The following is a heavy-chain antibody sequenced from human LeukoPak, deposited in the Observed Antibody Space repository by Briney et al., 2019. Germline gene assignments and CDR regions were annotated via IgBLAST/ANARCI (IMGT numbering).Heavy chain of an antibody. CDR2: INHSGST. V-gene: IGHV4-34*01. Sequence: PSETLSLTCAVYGGSFSGYYWSWIRQPPGKGLEWIGEINHSGSTNYNPSLKSRVTISVDTSKNQFSLKLSSVTAADTAVYYCARGAYYDFWSGYPPPGAFDIWGQGTMVTVSS. CDR1: GGSFSGYY. J-gene: IGHJ3*02. D-gene: IGHD3-3*01. CDR3: ARGAYYDFWSGYPPPGAFDI.